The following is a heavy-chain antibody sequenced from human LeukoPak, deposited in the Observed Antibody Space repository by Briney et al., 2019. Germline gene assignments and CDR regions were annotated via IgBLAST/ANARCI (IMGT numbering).Heavy chain of an antibody. CDR1: GFTFSSYW. D-gene: IGHD1-1*01. CDR2: IKQDGSEK. J-gene: IGHJ5*02. V-gene: IGHV3-7*01. Sequence: GGSLGLSCAASGFTFSSYWMSWVRQAPGKGLEWVANIKQDGSEKYYVDSVKGRFTISRDNAKNSLYLQMNSLRVEDTAVYYCARLGLEVGGPNWFDPWGQGTLVTVSS. CDR3: ARLGLEVGGPNWFDP.